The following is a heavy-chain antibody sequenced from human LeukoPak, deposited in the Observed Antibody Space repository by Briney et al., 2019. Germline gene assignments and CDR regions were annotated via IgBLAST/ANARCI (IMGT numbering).Heavy chain of an antibody. V-gene: IGHV4-4*07. CDR3: ERDPIAARLDY. CDR2: IYTSGST. D-gene: IGHD6-6*01. J-gene: IGHJ4*02. CDR1: GGSNSSYY. Sequence: PSETLSLTCTVSGGSNSSYYWSWIRQPAGKGLEWIGRIYTSGSTNYNPSLKSRVTMSVDTSKNQFSLKLSSVTAADTAVYYCERDPIAARLDYWGQGTLVTVSS.